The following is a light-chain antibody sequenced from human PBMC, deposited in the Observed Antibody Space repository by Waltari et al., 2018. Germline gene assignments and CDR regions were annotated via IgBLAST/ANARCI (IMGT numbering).Light chain of an antibody. J-gene: IGKJ2*01. V-gene: IGKV3-20*01. CDR1: QSVSRSR. CDR2: GAS. CDR3: QQFGSSVMYT. Sequence: EVVLTQSPGTLSFSPGERATLSCRASQSVSRSRIAWDLHRPGQAPRLLIYGASGRATGIPDRFSGSGSGTDFSLTISRVEPEDFAVYYCQQFGSSVMYTFGQGTKLEIK.